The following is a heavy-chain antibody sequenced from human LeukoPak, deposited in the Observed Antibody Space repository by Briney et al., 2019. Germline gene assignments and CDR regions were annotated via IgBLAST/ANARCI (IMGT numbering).Heavy chain of an antibody. D-gene: IGHD3-9*01. CDR1: GFTFSSYW. CDR2: IKQDGSEK. J-gene: IGHJ5*02. Sequence: PGGSLRLSCAASGFTFSSYWMHWVRQAPGKGLEWVANIKQDGSEKYYVDSVKGRFTISRDNAKNSLYLQMNSLRAEDTAVYYCARGGLRYFDWLSFDPWGQGTLVTVSS. CDR3: ARGGLRYFDWLSFDP. V-gene: IGHV3-7*01.